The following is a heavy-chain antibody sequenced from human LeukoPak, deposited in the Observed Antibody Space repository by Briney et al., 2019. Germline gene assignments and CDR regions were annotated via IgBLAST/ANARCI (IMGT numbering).Heavy chain of an antibody. CDR2: ISGSGGST. Sequence: GGSLRPSCAASGFTFSSYAMSWVRQAPGKGLEWVSAISGSGGSTYYADSVKGRFTISRDNSKNTLYLQMNSLRAEDTAVYYCAKDSSTTVTSSPYDAFDIWGQGTMVTVSS. J-gene: IGHJ3*02. CDR3: AKDSSTTVTSSPYDAFDI. CDR1: GFTFSSYA. D-gene: IGHD4-17*01. V-gene: IGHV3-23*01.